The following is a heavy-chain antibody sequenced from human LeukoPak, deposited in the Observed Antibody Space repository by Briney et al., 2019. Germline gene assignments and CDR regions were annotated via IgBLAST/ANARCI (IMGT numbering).Heavy chain of an antibody. Sequence: PGRSLRLSCEASGFTFSSYAMHWVRQAPGKGLEWVAVISYDGINKHNADSVKGRIIISRGNSKNTLYLQLNNLRAEDTAMYYCAREQQQLADYWGQGTLVTVSS. CDR3: AREQQQLADY. CDR1: GFTFSSYA. J-gene: IGHJ4*02. CDR2: ISYDGINK. V-gene: IGHV3-30-3*01. D-gene: IGHD6-13*01.